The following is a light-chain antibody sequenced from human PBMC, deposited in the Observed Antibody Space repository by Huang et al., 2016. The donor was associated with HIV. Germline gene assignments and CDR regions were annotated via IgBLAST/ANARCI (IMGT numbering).Light chain of an antibody. Sequence: EIVLTQSPATLSLSPGERATLSCRASQSVSSNLAWYQQKPGQAPRLRIYDASNRATGVPVRFSGSGSGTDFTLTISSLEPEDFAVYYCQQRSNWPPFTFGPGTKVDIK. CDR1: QSVSSN. CDR2: DAS. J-gene: IGKJ3*01. V-gene: IGKV3-11*01. CDR3: QQRSNWPPFT.